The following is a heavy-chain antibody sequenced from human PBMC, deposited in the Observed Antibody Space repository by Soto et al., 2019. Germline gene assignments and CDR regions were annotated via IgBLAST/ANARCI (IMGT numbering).Heavy chain of an antibody. D-gene: IGHD6-13*01. V-gene: IGHV3-74*01. CDR1: GFTFSSYW. CDR2: INSDGSST. CDR3: AREYSSSWYAFDI. Sequence: AGGSLRLSCAASGFTFSSYWMHWVRQAPGKGLVWVSRINSDGSSTSYADSVKGRFTTSRDNAKNTLYLQMNSLRAEDTAVHYCAREYSSSWYAFDIWGQGTMVTVSS. J-gene: IGHJ3*02.